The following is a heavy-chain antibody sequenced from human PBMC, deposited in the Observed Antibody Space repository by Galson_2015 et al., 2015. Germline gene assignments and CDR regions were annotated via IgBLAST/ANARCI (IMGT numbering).Heavy chain of an antibody. CDR2: IRSKANSYAT. J-gene: IGHJ4*02. Sequence: SLRLSCAASGFTFSGSAMHWVRQASGKGLEWVGRIRSKANSYATAYAASVKGRFTISRDDSKNTAYLQMNSLKTEDTAVYYCTRRGGDYIWGSYRYTVNAEPFDYWGQGTLVTVSS. D-gene: IGHD3-16*02. V-gene: IGHV3-73*01. CDR3: TRRGGDYIWGSYRYTVNAEPFDY. CDR1: GFTFSGSA.